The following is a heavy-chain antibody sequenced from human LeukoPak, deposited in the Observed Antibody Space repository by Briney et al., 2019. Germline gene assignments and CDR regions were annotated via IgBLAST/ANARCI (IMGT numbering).Heavy chain of an antibody. Sequence: ASVKVSCKASGYTFTSYGISWVRQAPGQGLEWMGWINTNTGSPTYAQGFTGQFVFSSDTSVSMAYLQINSLKSEDTAVYYCARSAVGRADYWGQGTLVTVSS. J-gene: IGHJ4*02. D-gene: IGHD6-13*01. CDR1: GYTFTSYG. V-gene: IGHV7-4-1*04. CDR2: INTNTGSP. CDR3: ARSAVGRADY.